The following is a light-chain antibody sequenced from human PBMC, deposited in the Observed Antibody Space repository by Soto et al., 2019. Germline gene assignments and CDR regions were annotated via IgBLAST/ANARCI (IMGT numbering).Light chain of an antibody. CDR2: DAS. CDR3: QQRSFWPIT. Sequence: EVVLTQSPATLSLSKGERATLSCRASQSVTSYLAWYQQRPGQAPRLLINDASRRATGIPDRFSGSGSGADFTLTISSLEPEDFAVYYCQQRSFWPITFGQGTLLE. J-gene: IGKJ5*01. CDR1: QSVTSY. V-gene: IGKV3-11*01.